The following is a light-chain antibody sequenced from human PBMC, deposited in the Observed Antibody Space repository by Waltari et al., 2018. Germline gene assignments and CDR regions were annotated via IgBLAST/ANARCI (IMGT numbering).Light chain of an antibody. CDR2: RNT. Sequence: QSVLTQPPSASGTPGQRVTISCSGSSSNIGNNYVYWYQQLTGTAPNLLIYRNTQRPSGVPDRCSGSKSGTSASLAISGLRSEDEADYYCAAWDDSLSGVVFGGGTKLTVL. J-gene: IGLJ2*01. CDR3: AAWDDSLSGVV. CDR1: SSNIGNNY. V-gene: IGLV1-47*01.